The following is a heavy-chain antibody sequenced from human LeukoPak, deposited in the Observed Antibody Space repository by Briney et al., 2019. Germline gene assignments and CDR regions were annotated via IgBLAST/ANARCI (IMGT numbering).Heavy chain of an antibody. CDR2: IYPRDSDT. J-gene: IGHJ3*02. CDR3: ARRHLSARAFDI. CDR1: RYSFTTYW. Sequence: GESLKISCKGSRYSFTTYWIGWVRQVPGKGLEWKGIIYPRDSDTRYSPSFQGQVTISADRSITTAYLQWSSLKASDTAIYYCARRHLSARAFDIWGQGTMVTVSS. D-gene: IGHD3-16*01. V-gene: IGHV5-51*01.